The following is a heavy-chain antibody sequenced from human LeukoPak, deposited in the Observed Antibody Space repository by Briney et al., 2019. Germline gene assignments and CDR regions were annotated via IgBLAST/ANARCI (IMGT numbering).Heavy chain of an antibody. V-gene: IGHV3-21*01. CDR2: IRSSSSYI. CDR3: AKGSGYEAQYHYYNMDA. D-gene: IGHD5-12*01. CDR1: GFTFSSYS. Sequence: GGSLRLSCAASGFTFSSYSMNWVRQAPGKGLEWASSIRSSSSYIYYADSVKGRFTISRGKSKNPLYLQMNSLRAEDTAVYYCAKGSGYEAQYHYYNMDACGKGTTVSTSS. J-gene: IGHJ6*03.